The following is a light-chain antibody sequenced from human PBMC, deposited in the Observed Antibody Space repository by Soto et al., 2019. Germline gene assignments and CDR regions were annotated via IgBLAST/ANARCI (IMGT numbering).Light chain of an antibody. CDR1: QSVSSSY. CDR2: GAS. V-gene: IGKV3-20*01. J-gene: IGKJ1*01. Sequence: IVLTQSPGTLSLSPGERATLSCRASQSVSSSYLAWYQQKRGRAPRLLIYGASSRATGIPDRFSGSGSGTDFTLTISRLDPEDFEVYYCQQYGSSPTFGQGTKVDI. CDR3: QQYGSSPT.